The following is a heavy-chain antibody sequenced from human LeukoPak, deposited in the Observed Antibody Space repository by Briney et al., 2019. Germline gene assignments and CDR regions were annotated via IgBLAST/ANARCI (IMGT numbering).Heavy chain of an antibody. D-gene: IGHD2-8*02. J-gene: IGHJ4*02. CDR3: ARDPPGHPVDY. CDR1: GYTFDDYG. V-gene: IGHV3-20*04. Sequence: GGSLRLSCAASGYTFDDYGMSWVRQAPGEGRGWVSAIIWNVANTGYADSVKSRFTISRNNAKNSLYLQMNSLRAEDTALYYCARDPPGHPVDYWGQGTLVTVSS. CDR2: IIWNVANT.